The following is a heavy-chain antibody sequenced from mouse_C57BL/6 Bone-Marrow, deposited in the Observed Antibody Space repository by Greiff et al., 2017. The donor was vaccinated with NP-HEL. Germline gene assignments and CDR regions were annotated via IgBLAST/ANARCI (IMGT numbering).Heavy chain of an antibody. CDR2: INPYNGGT. D-gene: IGHD1-1*01. Sequence: VQLKQSGPVLVKPGASVKMSCKASGYTFTDYYMNWVKQSHGKSLEWIGVINPYNGGTSYNQKFKGKATLTVDKSSSTAYMELNSLTSEDSAVYYCASSYYYYGSSLYYYAMDYWGQGTSVTVSS. CDR1: GYTFTDYY. V-gene: IGHV1-19*01. CDR3: ASSYYYYGSSLYYYAMDY. J-gene: IGHJ4*01.